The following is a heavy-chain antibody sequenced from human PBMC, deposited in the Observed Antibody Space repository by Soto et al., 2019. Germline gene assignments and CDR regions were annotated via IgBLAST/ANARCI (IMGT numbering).Heavy chain of an antibody. V-gene: IGHV1-69*02. D-gene: IGHD1-1*01. Sequence: GASVKVSCKASGGTFSSPTISWVRQAPGQGLEWMGRIIPILGVVKNAQKFQGRVTITADKSTRTAYMELNRLRSDDTAVYYCARVTTNYYYYMDVWGKGTPVTVSS. J-gene: IGHJ6*03. CDR2: IIPILGVV. CDR3: ARVTTNYYYYMDV. CDR1: GGTFSSPT.